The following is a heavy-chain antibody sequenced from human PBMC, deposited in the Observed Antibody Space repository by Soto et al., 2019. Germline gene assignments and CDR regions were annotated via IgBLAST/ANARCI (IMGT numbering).Heavy chain of an antibody. CDR3: ARDGDGFWSGPDAFDI. J-gene: IGHJ3*02. D-gene: IGHD3-3*01. Sequence: GGSLRLSCAASGFTFSSYSMNWVRQAPGKGLEWVSYISSSSSTIYYADSVKGRFTISRDNAKNSLYLQMNSLRDEDTAVYYCARDGDGFWSGPDAFDIWGQGTMVTVS. V-gene: IGHV3-48*02. CDR2: ISSSSSTI. CDR1: GFTFSSYS.